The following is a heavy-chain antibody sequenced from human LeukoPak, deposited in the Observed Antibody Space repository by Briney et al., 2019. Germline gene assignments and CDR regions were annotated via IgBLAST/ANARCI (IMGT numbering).Heavy chain of an antibody. CDR1: GFTFRSYA. J-gene: IGHJ4*02. D-gene: IGHD1-14*01. V-gene: IGHV3-30-3*01. CDR2: ISYDGGNK. Sequence: GGSLRLSCAASGFTFRSYAMHWVRQAPGKGLEWVAVISYDGGNKYYADSVKGRFTISRDSSKNTLSLQMNSLRPEDTAVYYCARGGGTKKYFDYWGQGTLVTVSS. CDR3: ARGGGTKKYFDY.